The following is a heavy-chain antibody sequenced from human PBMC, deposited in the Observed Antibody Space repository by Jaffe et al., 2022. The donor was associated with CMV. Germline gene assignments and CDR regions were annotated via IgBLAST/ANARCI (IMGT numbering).Heavy chain of an antibody. CDR1: GLTFSGSW. D-gene: IGHD3-10*01. CDR2: MRLDGFEK. J-gene: IGHJ5*02. V-gene: IGHV3-7*02. Sequence: EVQLVESGGGLVQPGGSLRLSCAASGLTFSGSWMTWVRQAPGKGLEWVANMRLDGFEKYYVDSVRGRFTIYGDNAKNSLYLQMNSLRAEDTAVYYCARGVTKLDLWGQGTLVTVSS. CDR3: ARGVTKLDL.